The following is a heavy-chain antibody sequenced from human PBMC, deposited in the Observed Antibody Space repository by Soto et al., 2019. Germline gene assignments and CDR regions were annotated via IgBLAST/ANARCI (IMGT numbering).Heavy chain of an antibody. Sequence: QVQLQESRPGLVKPSQTLSLTCTVSGGSIGSGGYYWSWIRQHPGKGLEWIGYVCYSGSTYYSPSLKSTVIMSVDPSKRQLAQRLSSVTAADTAMYYCARGHPWFNPWGQGPLVTVSA. V-gene: IGHV4-31*01. CDR1: GGSIGSGGYY. J-gene: IGHJ5*02. CDR3: ARGHPWFNP. CDR2: VCYSGST.